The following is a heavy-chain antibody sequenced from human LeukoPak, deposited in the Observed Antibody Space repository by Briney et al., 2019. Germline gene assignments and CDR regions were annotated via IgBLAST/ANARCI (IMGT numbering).Heavy chain of an antibody. CDR3: ARHVAYYYDSSGYGTNWFDP. CDR1: GGSISSYY. Sequence: SETLSLTCTVSGGSISSYYWSWIRQPPGKGLEWIGCIYYSGSTNYNPSLKSRVTISVDTSKNQFSLKLSSVTAADTAVYYCARHVAYYYDSSGYGTNWFDPWGQGTLVTVSS. D-gene: IGHD3-22*01. V-gene: IGHV4-59*08. J-gene: IGHJ5*02. CDR2: IYYSGST.